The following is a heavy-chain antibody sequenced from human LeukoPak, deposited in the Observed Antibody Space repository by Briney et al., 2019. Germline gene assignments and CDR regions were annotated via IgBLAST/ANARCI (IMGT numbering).Heavy chain of an antibody. CDR3: ARDRTYVWGSYRRNYYYYYGMDV. V-gene: IGHV1-18*01. CDR2: ISAYNGNT. J-gene: IGHJ6*02. CDR1: GYTFTSYG. D-gene: IGHD3-16*02. Sequence: GASVKVSCKASGYTFTSYGISWVRQAPGQGLEWMGWISAYNGNTNYAQKLQGRVTMTTDTSTTTAYMELRSLISDDTAVYYCARDRTYVWGSYRRNYYYYYGMDVWGQGTTVTVSS.